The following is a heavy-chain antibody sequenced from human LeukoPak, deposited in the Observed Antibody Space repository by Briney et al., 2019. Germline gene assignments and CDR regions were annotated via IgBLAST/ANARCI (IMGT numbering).Heavy chain of an antibody. Sequence: SETLSLTCTVSGGSISSYYWSWIRQPAGKGLGGIGRIYTRGSTNYNPSLKSPVTMSVDTSKNQFSLKLSSVTAADTAVYSCARGAPYSSGWAFDYWGQGTLVTVSS. V-gene: IGHV4-4*07. D-gene: IGHD6-19*01. CDR2: IYTRGST. J-gene: IGHJ4*02. CDR3: ARGAPYSSGWAFDY. CDR1: GGSISSYY.